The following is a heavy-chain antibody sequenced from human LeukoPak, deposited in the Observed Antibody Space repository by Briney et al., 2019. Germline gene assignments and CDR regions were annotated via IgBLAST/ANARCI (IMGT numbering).Heavy chain of an antibody. CDR1: GFTFSDYY. Sequence: PGGSLRLSCAASGFTFSDYYMSWLRQAPGKGLEWVSYISSSSSYTNYADAVKGRFTISRDNAKNSLYLQRNSLRAEDTAVYYCARDHDAFDIWGQGTMVTVSS. J-gene: IGHJ3*02. CDR2: ISSSSSYT. V-gene: IGHV3-11*05. CDR3: ARDHDAFDI.